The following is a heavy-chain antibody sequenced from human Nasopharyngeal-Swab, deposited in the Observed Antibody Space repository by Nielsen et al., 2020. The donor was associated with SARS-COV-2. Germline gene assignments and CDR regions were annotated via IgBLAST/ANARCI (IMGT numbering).Heavy chain of an antibody. J-gene: IGHJ1*01. CDR2: ISRDGGST. D-gene: IGHD3-10*02. V-gene: IGHV3-64*04. CDR1: GFTFRNYG. Sequence: ESLKISCSASGFTFRNYGMHWVRQAPGKGLQYVSGISRDGGSTYHADSVKGRFTISRDNSKNTLYLQMNSLRAEDTAVYYCAKAPRGITMSYFQHWGQGTLVTVSS. CDR3: AKAPRGITMSYFQH.